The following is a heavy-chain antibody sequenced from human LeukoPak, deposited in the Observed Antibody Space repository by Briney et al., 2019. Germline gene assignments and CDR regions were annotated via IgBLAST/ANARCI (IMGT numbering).Heavy chain of an antibody. J-gene: IGHJ5*02. CDR1: GIAFSNHW. CDR3: ARDRPHNWFDP. V-gene: IGHV3-74*01. CDR2: INNDGSYA. Sequence: GGSLRLSCAASGIAFSNHWMHWVRQAPGKGLEWVSWINNDGSYAVYADSVTARFTISRANATNPLYLQINSLTPEDTAVYYCARDRPHNWFDPWGQGTLVTVSS.